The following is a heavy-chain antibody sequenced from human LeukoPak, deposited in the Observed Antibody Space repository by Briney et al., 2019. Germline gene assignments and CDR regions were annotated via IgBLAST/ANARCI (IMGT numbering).Heavy chain of an antibody. V-gene: IGHV3-23*01. D-gene: IGHD6-19*01. CDR3: AKEPIAVAGTFDY. J-gene: IGHJ4*02. Sequence: GGSLRLSCAASGFTFSSYAMSWVRQDPGRGLEWVSAISGSGGYTWYADSMKGRFTISRDNSKNTLYLQMNSLRAEDTAVYYCAKEPIAVAGTFDYWGQGTLVTVPS. CDR2: ISGSGGYT. CDR1: GFTFSSYA.